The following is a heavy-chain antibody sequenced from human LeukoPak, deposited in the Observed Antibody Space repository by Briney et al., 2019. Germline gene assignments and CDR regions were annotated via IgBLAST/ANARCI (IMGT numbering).Heavy chain of an antibody. V-gene: IGHV3-21*01. Sequence: GGSLRLSCAPSGFTLGSFRMNWVPRAPGRGRGGGSSFSSSSSYIYYADSVKGRFTISRDKAKTSLYLQMNSLRAEDTAVYYCARANGGGSYGGYYFDLWGQGTLVTVSS. CDR1: GFTLGSFR. J-gene: IGHJ4*02. CDR2: FSSSSSYI. D-gene: IGHD1-26*01. CDR3: ARANGGGSYGGYYFDL.